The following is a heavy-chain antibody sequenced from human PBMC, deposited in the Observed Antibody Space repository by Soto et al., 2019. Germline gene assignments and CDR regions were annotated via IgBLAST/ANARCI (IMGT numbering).Heavy chain of an antibody. V-gene: IGHV1-69*01. Sequence: QVHVVQSGAEVKKPGSSVKVTCKAFGGTFNSFGINWVRQAPGQGREWMGGIIPVFGTTKYAQKFRDRVTLVAAGSTSTSDMELSSLTSDDTAVYYCAIEVWGRGGYYLDSWGQGTLVTVSS. CDR3: AIEVWGRGGYYLDS. CDR2: IIPVFGTT. D-gene: IGHD7-27*01. J-gene: IGHJ4*02. CDR1: GGTFNSFG.